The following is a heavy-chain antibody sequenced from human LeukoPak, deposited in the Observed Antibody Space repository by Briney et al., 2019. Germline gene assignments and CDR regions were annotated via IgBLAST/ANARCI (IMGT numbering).Heavy chain of an antibody. CDR3: ARKATTLLRFDY. V-gene: IGHV4-39*07. CDR2: IYYSGST. D-gene: IGHD4-11*01. CDR1: GGSISSSRYY. Sequence: RASETLSLTCTVSGGSISSSRYYWGWIRPPPGKGLEWLGSIYYSGSTYYNPSLKSRVTISVDTSKNQLSLKLSSVTAADTAVYYCARKATTLLRFDYWGQGTLVTVSS. J-gene: IGHJ4*02.